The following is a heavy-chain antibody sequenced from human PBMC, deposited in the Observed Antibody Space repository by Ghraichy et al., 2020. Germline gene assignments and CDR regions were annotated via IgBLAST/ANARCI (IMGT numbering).Heavy chain of an antibody. J-gene: IGHJ4*02. D-gene: IGHD3-22*01. CDR1: GYTFTSYG. V-gene: IGHV1-18*01. Sequence: ASVKVSCKASGYTFTSYGISWVRQAPGQGLEWMGWISAYNGNTNYAQKHQGRVTMTTDTSTSTAYMELRSLRSDDTAVYYCERVPYYYDSSGLDYWGQGTLVTVSS. CDR3: ERVPYYYDSSGLDY. CDR2: ISAYNGNT.